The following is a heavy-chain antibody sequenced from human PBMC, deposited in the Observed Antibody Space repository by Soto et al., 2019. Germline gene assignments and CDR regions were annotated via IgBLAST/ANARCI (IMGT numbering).Heavy chain of an antibody. CDR1: GGSISSYY. CDR3: ARGERRDGYNDLDY. V-gene: IGHV4-59*01. Sequence: SETLSLTCTVSGGSISSYYWSWIRQPPGKGLEWIGYIYYSGSTNYNPSLKSRVTISVDTSKNQFSLKLSSVTAADTAVYYCARGERRDGYNDLDYWGQGTLVTVS. CDR2: IYYSGST. D-gene: IGHD5-12*01. J-gene: IGHJ4*02.